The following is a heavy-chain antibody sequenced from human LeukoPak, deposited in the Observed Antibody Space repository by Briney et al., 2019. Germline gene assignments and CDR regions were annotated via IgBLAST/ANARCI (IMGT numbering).Heavy chain of an antibody. D-gene: IGHD3-22*01. CDR1: GFTFSTYG. Sequence: GGSLRLSCAASGFTFSTYGKNWVRQAPGKGLEWVSIITSGVGITYYADSAKGRFTISRDNSRNTLYLQMNSLTAEDTAVYYCAKGDYYDLDYWGQGTLVTVSS. J-gene: IGHJ4*02. V-gene: IGHV3-23*01. CDR2: ITSGVGIT. CDR3: AKGDYYDLDY.